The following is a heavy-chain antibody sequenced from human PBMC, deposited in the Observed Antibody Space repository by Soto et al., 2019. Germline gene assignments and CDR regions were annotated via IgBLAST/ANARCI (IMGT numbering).Heavy chain of an antibody. J-gene: IGHJ3*02. CDR2: ISAYNGNT. D-gene: IGHD3-16*02. CDR1: GYTFTSYG. Sequence: QVQLVQSGAEVKKPGASVKVSCKASGYTFTSYGISWVRQAPGQGLEWMGWISAYNGNTNYAQKLQGRVTMTTDTSTSPAYMELRSLRSDDTAVYYCATNLYDYVWGSYRYDAFDIWGQGTMVTVSS. CDR3: ATNLYDYVWGSYRYDAFDI. V-gene: IGHV1-18*01.